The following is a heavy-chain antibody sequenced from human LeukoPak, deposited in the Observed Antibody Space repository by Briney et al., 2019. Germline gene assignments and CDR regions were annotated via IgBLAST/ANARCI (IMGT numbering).Heavy chain of an antibody. J-gene: IGHJ4*02. Sequence: GGSLRLSCAASGFTFSSYAMHWVRQAPGKGLEWVSSIYNSGSKTFYADSVKGRFTISRDNSKNTLYLQMNSLTAEDTAIYYCSKDVVPDSGWDLDYWGQGTLVTVSS. CDR1: GFTFSSYA. CDR2: IYNSGSKT. V-gene: IGHV3-23*05. D-gene: IGHD6-19*01. CDR3: SKDVVPDSGWDLDY.